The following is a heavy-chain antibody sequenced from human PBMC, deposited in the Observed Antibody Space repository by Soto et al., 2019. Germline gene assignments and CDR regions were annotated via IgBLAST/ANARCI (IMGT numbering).Heavy chain of an antibody. CDR2: VYWTGST. V-gene: IGHV4-39*01. D-gene: IGHD2-8*01. Sequence: SETLSLTCSVSGDSITTNGYYLGWIRQPPGKGLQWIGNVYWTGSTFSHPSLTSRVFISVETPKNEFSLRLTSVTAADTAVYYCARSHYTYGLLIDYWGPGTLVTVSS. CDR1: GDSITTNGYY. CDR3: ARSHYTYGLLIDY. J-gene: IGHJ4*02.